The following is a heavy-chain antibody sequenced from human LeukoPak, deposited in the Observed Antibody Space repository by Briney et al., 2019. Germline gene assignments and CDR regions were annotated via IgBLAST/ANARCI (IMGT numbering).Heavy chain of an antibody. CDR3: AKDLTSVYDAFNI. CDR2: ISGDGGRT. CDR1: GFTFDEYA. Sequence: PGESLRLSCAASGFTFDEYAIHWVRQAPGKGREWVSLISGDGGRTFYTDSVKGRFTVSRDNSKNSLYLQMNSLRTEDTALYYCAKDLTSVYDAFNIWGQGTMVTVSS. V-gene: IGHV3-43*02. J-gene: IGHJ3*02.